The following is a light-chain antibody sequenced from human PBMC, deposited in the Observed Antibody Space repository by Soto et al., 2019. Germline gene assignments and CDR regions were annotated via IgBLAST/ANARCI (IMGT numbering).Light chain of an antibody. CDR2: GAS. CDR1: QSVSSN. Sequence: EIVMTQSPATLSLSPGERGTLSFRGSQSVSSNLAWYQQKPGQAPRLLIYGASTRATGIPARFSGSGSGTEFTLTISSLQSEDFAVYYCQQYNNWPPWTFGQGTKVDIK. V-gene: IGKV3-15*01. CDR3: QQYNNWPPWT. J-gene: IGKJ1*01.